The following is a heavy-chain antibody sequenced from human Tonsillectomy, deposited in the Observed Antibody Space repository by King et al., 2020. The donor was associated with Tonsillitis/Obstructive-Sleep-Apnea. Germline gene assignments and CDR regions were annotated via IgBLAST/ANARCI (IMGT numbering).Heavy chain of an antibody. CDR1: GGSISSYY. J-gene: IGHJ3*02. V-gene: IGHV4-59*01. D-gene: IGHD3-22*01. CDR3: ARDDSSGYYFDAFDI. Sequence: VQLQESGPGLVKPSETLSLTCTVSGGSISSYYWSWIRQPPWKGLEWIGYIYYRGSTNYNPSLKSRVTISVDTSKNQFSLKLSSVTAADTAVYYCARDDSSGYYFDAFDIWGQGTMVTVSS. CDR2: IYYRGST.